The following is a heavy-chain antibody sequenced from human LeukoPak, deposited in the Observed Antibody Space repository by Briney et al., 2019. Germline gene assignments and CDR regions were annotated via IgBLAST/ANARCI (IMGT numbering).Heavy chain of an antibody. Sequence: ASVKVSCKASGYTFTGYYMHWVRQAPGQGLEWMGWINPNSGDTNYAQKFQGRVTMTRDTSISTAYMELSSLRSDDTAVYYCSRDFGEHTGYYMDVWGKGTTVTVSS. CDR2: INPNSGDT. J-gene: IGHJ6*03. V-gene: IGHV1-2*02. CDR1: GYTFTGYY. D-gene: IGHD3-3*01. CDR3: SRDFGEHTGYYMDV.